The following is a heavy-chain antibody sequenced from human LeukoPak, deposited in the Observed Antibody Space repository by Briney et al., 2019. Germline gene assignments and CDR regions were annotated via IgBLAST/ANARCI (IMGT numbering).Heavy chain of an antibody. D-gene: IGHD3-3*01. CDR3: ANEGGFLEWLSPPSAHFDY. CDR1: GFTPADYA. J-gene: IGHJ4*02. V-gene: IGHV3-9*02. CDR2: ISWNSGSI. Sequence: GRSLRLSCAASGFTPADYAMDWVRQAPGKGREWVSGISWNSGSIGHAASVTGRFTIARDNSKNTLYLQMNSLRAAETAVYYCANEGGFLEWLSPPSAHFDYRGQGTLVTVSS.